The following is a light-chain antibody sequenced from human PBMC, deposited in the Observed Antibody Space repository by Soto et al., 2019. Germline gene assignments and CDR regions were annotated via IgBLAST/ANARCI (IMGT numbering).Light chain of an antibody. CDR1: SSDIGAYNF. J-gene: IGLJ3*02. V-gene: IGLV2-8*01. CDR3: SSFAGPVWV. Sequence: QSALTQPPSASGSPGQSVSISCTGTSSDIGAYNFVSWYQQHPGKAPRLMIYGVSKRPSGVPDRFSGSKSGNTASLTVSGLQAEDEADYYCSSFAGPVWVFGGGTKLTVL. CDR2: GVS.